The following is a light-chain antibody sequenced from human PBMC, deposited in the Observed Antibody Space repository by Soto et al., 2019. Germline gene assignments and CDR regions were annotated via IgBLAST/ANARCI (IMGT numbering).Light chain of an antibody. V-gene: IGKV1-9*01. CDR1: QGIRRY. CDR2: AAS. J-gene: IGKJ2*01. CDR3: QQLNSYPPT. Sequence: PLTQSPASLSASVGDSGPITCRAIQGIRRYLAWYQQKPGKAPKCLINAASTLQRGGPSRFSGSGSATDFTLTISSLQHEDFAAYFCQQLNSYPPTFGQGTELEIK.